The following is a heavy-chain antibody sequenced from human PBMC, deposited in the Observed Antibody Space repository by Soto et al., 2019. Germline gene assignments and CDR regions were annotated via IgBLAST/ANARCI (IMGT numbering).Heavy chain of an antibody. D-gene: IGHD3-22*01. CDR2: IKSKTDGGTT. CDR1: GFTFSNAW. Sequence: PGGSLRLSCAASGFTFSNAWMNWVRQAPGKGLEWVGRIKSKTDGGTTDYAAPVKGRFTISRDDSKNTLYLQMNSLKTEDTAVYYCTTLHTYYYDSSGYYHLDYWGQGTLVTSPQ. CDR3: TTLHTYYYDSSGYYHLDY. J-gene: IGHJ4*02. V-gene: IGHV3-15*07.